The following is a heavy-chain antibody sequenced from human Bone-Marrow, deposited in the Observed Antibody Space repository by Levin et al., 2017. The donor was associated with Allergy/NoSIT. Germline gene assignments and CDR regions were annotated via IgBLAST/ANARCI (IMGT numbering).Heavy chain of an antibody. CDR3: ASDECAWLGECYGMDV. J-gene: IGHJ6*02. V-gene: IGHV4-31*03. Sequence: PSETLSLTCTVSGASISGGTLYWSWIRQRPGKGLEWIGFIHHSGSAYYNPSLKSRLTMSLDTSKSQFSLRVTSVTVADTAVYYCASDECAWLGECYGMDVWGQGTTVIVSS. D-gene: IGHD3-10*01. CDR2: IHHSGSA. CDR1: GASISGGTLY.